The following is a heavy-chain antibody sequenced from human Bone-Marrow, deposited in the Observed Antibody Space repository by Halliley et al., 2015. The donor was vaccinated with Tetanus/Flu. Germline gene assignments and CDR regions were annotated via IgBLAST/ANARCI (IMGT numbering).Heavy chain of an antibody. D-gene: IGHD2-21*01. V-gene: IGHV3-30*05. CDR2: SHE. Sequence: SHEDYAASVKGRFTIIRDTSKNTLYLQMNCLRVEGSAVYYCARDSRHIAVVAASGRDFGLDVWGQGTTVTVSS. CDR3: ARDSRHIAVVAASGRDFGLDV. J-gene: IGHJ6*02.